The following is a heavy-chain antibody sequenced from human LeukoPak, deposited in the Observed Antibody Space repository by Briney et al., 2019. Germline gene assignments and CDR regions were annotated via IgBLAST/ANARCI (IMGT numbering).Heavy chain of an antibody. D-gene: IGHD3-22*01. CDR1: GYTFTDYY. CDR3: ARYDSRDDAFDI. V-gene: IGHV1-2*02. CDR2: INPNSGDT. Sequence: ASVKVSCKASGYTFTDYYMHWVRQAPGQGLEWMGWINPNSGDTNYAQKFQGRVTMTRDTSITTAYMELSSLRSADTAVYYCARYDSRDDAFDIWGQGTMVTVSS. J-gene: IGHJ3*02.